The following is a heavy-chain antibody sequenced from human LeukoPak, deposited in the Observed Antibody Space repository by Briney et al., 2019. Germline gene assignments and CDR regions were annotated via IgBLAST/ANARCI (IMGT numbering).Heavy chain of an antibody. CDR2: IYYSGSA. CDR3: ARHWVVTPNY. J-gene: IGHJ4*02. CDR1: GGSISNSSYY. Sequence: SETLSLTCIVSGGSISNSSYYWSWIRQPPGKGLEWIGSIYYSGSAYYNPSLKSRVTISVDTSKNQFSLKLTSVTAADTAVYYCARHWVVTPNYWGQGTLVTVSS. V-gene: IGHV4-39*01. D-gene: IGHD4-23*01.